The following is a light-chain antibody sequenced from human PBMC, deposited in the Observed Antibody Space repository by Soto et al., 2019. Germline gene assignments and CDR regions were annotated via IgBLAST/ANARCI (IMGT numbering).Light chain of an antibody. CDR2: GAS. CDR3: HQYGHFPLT. J-gene: IGKJ2*01. V-gene: IGKV3-20*01. CDR1: QSVSGSQ. Sequence: EIVLTQSPGTLSLSPGERVTLSCRASQSVSGSQLAWYQQKPGQAPRLLIYGASSRASGVPDRFSGIASGTDFTFIISRLEPEDFGMFYCHQYGHFPLTFGQGTKLETK.